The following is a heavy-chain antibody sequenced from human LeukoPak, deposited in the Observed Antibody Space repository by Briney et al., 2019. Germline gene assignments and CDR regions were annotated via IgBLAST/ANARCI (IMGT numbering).Heavy chain of an antibody. CDR2: INPSGGST. J-gene: IGHJ4*02. D-gene: IGHD3-10*01. Sequence: ASVKVSCKASGYTFTSYYMHWVRQAPGQGLEWMGIINPSGGSTSYAQKFQGRVTMTRDTSTSTVYMELSSLRSEDTAVYYCASPVFGGLATRGAFDYWAREPWSPSPQ. CDR3: ASPVFGGLATRGAFDY. V-gene: IGHV1-46*01. CDR1: GYTFTSYY.